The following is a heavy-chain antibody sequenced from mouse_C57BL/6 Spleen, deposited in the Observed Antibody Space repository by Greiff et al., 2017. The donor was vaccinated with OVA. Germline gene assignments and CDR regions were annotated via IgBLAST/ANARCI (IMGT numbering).Heavy chain of an antibody. CDR1: GYTFTDYE. CDR3: SHYYGSSYNY. V-gene: IGHV1-15*01. CDR2: IDPETGGT. J-gene: IGHJ2*01. Sequence: QVQLQQSGAELVRPGASVTLSCKASGYTFTDYEMHWVKQTPVHGLEWIGAIDPETGGTAYNQKFKGEAILTADKSSSTAYMELRSLTSEDSAVYYCSHYYGSSYNYWGQGTTLTVSS. D-gene: IGHD1-1*01.